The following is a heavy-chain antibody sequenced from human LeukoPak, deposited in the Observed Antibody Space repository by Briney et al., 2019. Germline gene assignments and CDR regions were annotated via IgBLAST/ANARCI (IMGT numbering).Heavy chain of an antibody. V-gene: IGHV3-48*01. D-gene: IGHD2-2*01. CDR2: ISSSSSTI. CDR1: GFTFSSYS. J-gene: IGHJ5*02. CDR3: ARDSVGCSSTSCYPGGWFDP. Sequence: PGGSLRLSCAASGFTFSSYSMNWVRQAPGKGLEWVSYISSSSSTIYYADSVKGRFTISRDNANNSLYLQMNSPRAEDTAVYYCARDSVGCSSTSCYPGGWFDPWGQGTLVTVSS.